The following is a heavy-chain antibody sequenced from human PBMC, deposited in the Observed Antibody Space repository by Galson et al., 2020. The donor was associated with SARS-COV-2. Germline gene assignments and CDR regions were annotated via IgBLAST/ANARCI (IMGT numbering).Heavy chain of an antibody. V-gene: IGHV4-59*11. Sequence: SETLSLTCTVSGGSISPHYWTWIRQPPGKGLEWIGYIYYSGTTNYNPSLKSRVTISVDTSKNQFSLKLTSVTAADTAVYYCAKILDYGQYGDYGLDWFDPWGQGTLVTVSS. CDR1: GGSISPHY. CDR2: IYYSGTT. CDR3: AKILDYGQYGDYGLDWFDP. D-gene: IGHD4-17*01. J-gene: IGHJ5*02.